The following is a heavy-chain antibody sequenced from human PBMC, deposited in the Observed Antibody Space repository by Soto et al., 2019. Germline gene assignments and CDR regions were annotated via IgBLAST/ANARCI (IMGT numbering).Heavy chain of an antibody. CDR2: INTGRGNT. V-gene: IGHV1-3*04. CDR1: GYTFTRYT. J-gene: IGHJ4*02. D-gene: IGHD3-9*01. Sequence: QVQLVQSGAEVKKPGASVKISCKTSGYTFTRYTIHWVRQAPGQRLEWMGWINTGRGNTKYSEKLQGRVTITADTSASTAYMELSSLTSADTDLYYCSRDASSSGYYSDYWGQGTLVTVSS. CDR3: SRDASSSGYYSDY.